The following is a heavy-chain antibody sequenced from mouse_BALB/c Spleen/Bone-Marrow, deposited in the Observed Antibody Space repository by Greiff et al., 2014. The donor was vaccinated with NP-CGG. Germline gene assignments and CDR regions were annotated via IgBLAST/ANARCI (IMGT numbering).Heavy chain of an antibody. CDR3: TKIYYGYDGGYYYVMDY. D-gene: IGHD2-2*01. V-gene: IGHV5-6-4*01. CDR2: ISSGGSYT. J-gene: IGHJ4*01. Sequence: EVKLQESGGGLVKPGGSLKLSCAGSGFTFSSYTMSWVRQTPEKRLEWVATISSGGSYTYYPDSVKGRFTISRDNAKNTLYLQMNSLNSEDTAMYYCTKIYYGYDGGYYYVMDYWGQGTPVTVSS. CDR1: GFTFSSYT.